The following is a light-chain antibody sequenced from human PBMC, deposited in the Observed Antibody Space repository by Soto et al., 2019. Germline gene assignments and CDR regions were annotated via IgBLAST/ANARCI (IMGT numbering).Light chain of an antibody. V-gene: IGLV2-8*01. CDR2: EVS. J-gene: IGLJ2*01. Sequence: QSALTQPPSATGSPRQSVTISFTGTSSDVGCYNYVSWYQQHPGKAPKLMIYEVSKRPSGVPARFSGSKSGNTASLTVSGLQAEDEAVYYCSSYAGSNVLFGGGTKLTVL. CDR1: SSDVGCYNY. CDR3: SSYAGSNVL.